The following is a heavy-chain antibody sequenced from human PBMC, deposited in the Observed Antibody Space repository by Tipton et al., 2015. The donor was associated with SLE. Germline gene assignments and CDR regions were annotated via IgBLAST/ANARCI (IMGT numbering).Heavy chain of an antibody. V-gene: IGHV4-39*07. J-gene: IGHJ2*01. CDR2: IYYSGST. D-gene: IGHD3-16*02. CDR3: ARLIVGMNWYFDF. CDR1: GGSISSSSYY. Sequence: TLSLTCTVSGGSISSSSYYWGWIRQPPGKGLEWIGSIYYSGSTYYNPSLKSRVTISVDTSKNQFSLRLSSVTAADTAVYYCARLIVGMNWYFDFWGRGTLVTVSS.